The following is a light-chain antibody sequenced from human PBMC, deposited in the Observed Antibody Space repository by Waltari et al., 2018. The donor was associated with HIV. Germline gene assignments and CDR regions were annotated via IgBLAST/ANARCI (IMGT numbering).Light chain of an antibody. CDR2: ENT. CDR3: QSYDSSLSGRV. V-gene: IGLV1-40*01. Sequence: QSVLAQPPSVSGAPGQRVTISCTGSSSNIGIGYDVNWYQQLPGTAPRLLILENTNLPSWVPDRFSGSRSGTSASLAITGLQAEDEGDYFCQSYDSSLSGRVFGGGTKLTVL. J-gene: IGLJ3*02. CDR1: SSNIGIGYD.